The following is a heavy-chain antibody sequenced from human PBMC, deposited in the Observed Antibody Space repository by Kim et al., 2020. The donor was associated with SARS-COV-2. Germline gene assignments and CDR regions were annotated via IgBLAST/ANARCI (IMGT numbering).Heavy chain of an antibody. Sequence: GGSLRLSCAASGFTFSSYGMHWVRQAPGKGLEWVAVISYDGSNKYYADSVKGRFTISRDNSKNTLYLQMNSLRAEDTAVYYCASDWSFDYWGQGTLVTVSS. CDR3: ASDWSFDY. CDR2: ISYDGSNK. V-gene: IGHV3-30*03. J-gene: IGHJ4*02. CDR1: GFTFSSYG.